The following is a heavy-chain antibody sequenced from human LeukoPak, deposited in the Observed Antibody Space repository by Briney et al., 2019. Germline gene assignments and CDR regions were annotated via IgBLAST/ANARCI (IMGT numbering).Heavy chain of an antibody. D-gene: IGHD1-26*01. J-gene: IGHJ4*02. CDR3: ARPIVGAAHWIDY. Sequence: TSETLSLTCTVSGVSISSSSYYWGWIRQPPGKGLEWIGSIYYSGSTYYNPSLKSRVTISVDTSKNQFSLKLSSVTAADTAVYYCARPIVGAAHWIDYWGQGTLVTVSS. CDR1: GVSISSSSYY. CDR2: IYYSGST. V-gene: IGHV4-39*01.